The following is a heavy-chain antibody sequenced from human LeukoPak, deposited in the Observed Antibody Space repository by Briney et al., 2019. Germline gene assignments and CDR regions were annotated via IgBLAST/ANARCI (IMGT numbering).Heavy chain of an antibody. Sequence: PGGSLRLSCAASGFSFRNYCMGWVRQAPGKGLEWVANTKPDGSAEYYADSVRGRFTASRDNANNLLYLQMNRLRAEDTAVYYFARDGGLHTNFDYWGQGTLLTVSS. CDR1: GFSFRNYC. D-gene: IGHD2-15*01. CDR2: TKPDGSAE. CDR3: ARDGGLHTNFDY. V-gene: IGHV3-7*01. J-gene: IGHJ4*02.